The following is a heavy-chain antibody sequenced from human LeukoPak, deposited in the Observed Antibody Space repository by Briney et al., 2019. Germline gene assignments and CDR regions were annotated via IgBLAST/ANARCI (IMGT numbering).Heavy chain of an antibody. V-gene: IGHV1-69*06. CDR2: IIPIFGTA. J-gene: IGHJ4*02. CDR3: AREAGRVGAGDY. D-gene: IGHD1-26*01. Sequence: ASVKVSCKASGGTFSSYAINWVRQAPGQGLEWMGRIIPIFGTANYAQKFQGRVTITADKSTSTAYMELSSLRSEDTAVYYCAREAGRVGAGDYWGQGTLVTVSS. CDR1: GGTFSSYA.